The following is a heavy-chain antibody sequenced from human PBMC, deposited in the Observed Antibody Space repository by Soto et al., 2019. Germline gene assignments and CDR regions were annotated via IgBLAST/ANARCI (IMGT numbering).Heavy chain of an antibody. V-gene: IGHV4-31*02. D-gene: IGHD5-18*01. CDR3: ARAATPGYSDGFNWFDP. CDR2: GST. J-gene: IGHJ5*02. Sequence: GSTYYNPSLKSRVTISVDTSKNQFSLKLSSVTAADTAVYYCARAATPGYSDGFNWFDPWGQGTLVTVSS.